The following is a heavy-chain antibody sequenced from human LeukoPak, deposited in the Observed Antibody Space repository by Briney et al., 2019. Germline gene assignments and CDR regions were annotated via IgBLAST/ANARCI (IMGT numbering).Heavy chain of an antibody. CDR3: ASRYCSTPTFPYVGVFDY. CDR2: INQDGSDK. CDR1: GLSFENCW. Sequence: GGSLRLSCAASGLSFENCWMSWVRQAPGKGLEWVANINQDGSDKYYVDSVKGRFTISRDNAKKSVYLQMNSLRAEETAVYYCASRYCSTPTFPYVGVFDYWGQGSLVTVSS. D-gene: IGHD2-2*01. V-gene: IGHV3-7*01. J-gene: IGHJ4*02.